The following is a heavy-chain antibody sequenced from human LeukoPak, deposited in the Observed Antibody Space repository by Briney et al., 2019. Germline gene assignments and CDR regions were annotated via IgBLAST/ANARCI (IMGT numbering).Heavy chain of an antibody. CDR2: ISSSGSTK. V-gene: IGHV3-48*03. Sequence: GGSLRLSCAVSGFTFRTYEMNWVRQAPGMGLEWVSYISSSGSTKYYADSVKGRFTISRDNAKNSLFLQMNSLRAEDTAVYYCARDWDSGYDTYYFDYWGQGTLVTVSS. J-gene: IGHJ4*02. CDR1: GFTFRTYE. CDR3: ARDWDSGYDTYYFDY. D-gene: IGHD5-12*01.